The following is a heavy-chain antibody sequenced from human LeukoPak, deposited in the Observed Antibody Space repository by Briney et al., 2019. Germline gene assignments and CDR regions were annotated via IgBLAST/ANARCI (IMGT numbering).Heavy chain of an antibody. CDR1: GYTFTGYY. CDR2: ISAYNGNT. V-gene: IGHV1-18*04. Sequence: ASVKASCKASGYTFTGYYMHWVRQAPGQGLEWMGWISAYNGNTNYAQKLQGRVTMTTDTSTSTAYMELSSLRSEDTAVYYCASFPNCSGGSCYIVWGQGTLVTVSS. D-gene: IGHD2-15*01. J-gene: IGHJ4*02. CDR3: ASFPNCSGGSCYIV.